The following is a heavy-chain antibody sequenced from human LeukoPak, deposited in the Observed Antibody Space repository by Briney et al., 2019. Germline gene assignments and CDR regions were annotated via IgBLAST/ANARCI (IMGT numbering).Heavy chain of an antibody. D-gene: IGHD5-12*01. CDR1: GYIFTDYY. Sequence: ASVKVSCKASGYIFTDYYMHWVRQAPGQGLEWIGWINPDNGGTNYAQKFQGRVTMTRDMSISTAYMELSRLRSDDTAVYYCARDPSNSGYDYLYYFDYWGQGTLVTVSS. CDR3: ARDPSNSGYDYLYYFDY. J-gene: IGHJ4*02. V-gene: IGHV1-2*02. CDR2: INPDNGGT.